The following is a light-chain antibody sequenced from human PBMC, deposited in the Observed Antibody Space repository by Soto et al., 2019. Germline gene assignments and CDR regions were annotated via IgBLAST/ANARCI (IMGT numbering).Light chain of an antibody. CDR2: GAS. V-gene: IGKV3-15*01. CDR1: RNINRK. Sequence: EIVMTQSPATLSVSPGERATLSCRASRNINRKLAWYQQKPGQAPRLLISGASTRATGIPARFSGSGSGTEFTLPISSLQSEDFAVYYCQLYYDYPPLIFGGGTKVEIK. CDR3: QLYYDYPPLI. J-gene: IGKJ4*01.